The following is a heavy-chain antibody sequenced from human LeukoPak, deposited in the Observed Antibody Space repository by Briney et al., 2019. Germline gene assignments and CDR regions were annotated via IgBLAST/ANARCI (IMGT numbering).Heavy chain of an antibody. CDR1: GGSISSYY. CDR2: IYYTGST. CDR3: ARSEYSYYGMDV. V-gene: IGHV4-59*01. J-gene: IGHJ6*02. Sequence: SETLSLTCTVSGGSISSYYWNWIRQSPGKGLEWIGYIYYTGSTNYNPSLRSRVTISVDTSKNQFSLKQSSVNAADTAVYYCARSEYSYYGMDVWGQGTTVTVSS.